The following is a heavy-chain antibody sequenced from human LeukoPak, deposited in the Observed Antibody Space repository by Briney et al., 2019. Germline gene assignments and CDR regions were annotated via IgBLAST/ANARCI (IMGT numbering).Heavy chain of an antibody. CDR3: AKDQGYSYGYSDAFDI. CDR2: IRYDGSNK. CDR1: GFTFSSYG. V-gene: IGHV3-30*02. D-gene: IGHD5-18*01. Sequence: GGSLRLSCAASGFTFSSYGMHWVRQAPGKGLEWVAFIRYDGSNKYYADSVKGRFTISRDTSKNMLYLQMNSLRAEDTAVYYCAKDQGYSYGYSDAFDIWGQGTMVTVSS. J-gene: IGHJ3*02.